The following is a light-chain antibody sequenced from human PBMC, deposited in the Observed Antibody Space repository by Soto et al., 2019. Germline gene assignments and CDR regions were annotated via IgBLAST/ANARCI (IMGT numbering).Light chain of an antibody. V-gene: IGKV3-20*01. CDR3: QLYVSWT. J-gene: IGKJ1*01. CDR1: QTISSNY. CDR2: GAS. Sequence: EIVLTQSPGTLSVSPGERATLSCRSSQTISSNYLAWYQQKPGQAPRRLSYGASSRATGIPDRFSGSGSGTDFTLTISRLEPEDSAIYYWQLYVSWTFGQGTKVEIK.